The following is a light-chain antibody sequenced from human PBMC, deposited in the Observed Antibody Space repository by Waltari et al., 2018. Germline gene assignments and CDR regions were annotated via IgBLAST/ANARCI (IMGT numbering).Light chain of an antibody. J-gene: IGKJ4*01. CDR2: AAS. V-gene: IGKV1-9*01. CDR3: QQANSDPLT. CDR1: QGISSY. Sequence: DLQLTPSPSFLSASVGDRVTIPCRASQGISSYLAWFQQKPGRAPKLLIYAASTLPGGVQSRFSGSGSGTEFTLTIINLQPEDFATYYCQQANSDPLTFGGGTKVEMK.